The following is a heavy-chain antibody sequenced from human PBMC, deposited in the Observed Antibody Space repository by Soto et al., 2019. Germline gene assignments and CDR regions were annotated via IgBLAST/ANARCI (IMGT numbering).Heavy chain of an antibody. V-gene: IGHV3-23*01. D-gene: IGHD6-13*01. CDR1: GFTFSTYA. Sequence: EVQLLESGGGLVQPGGSLRLSCAASGFTFSTYAMSWVRQAPGKGLEWVSAISGGVGSTYYADSVKGRFTISRDNSKNTLYLQMNSLRAEDTAIYYCAKDSSNCWYLVGGYWFGPWGQGTLVTVSS. J-gene: IGHJ5*02. CDR3: AKDSSNCWYLVGGYWFGP. CDR2: ISGGVGST.